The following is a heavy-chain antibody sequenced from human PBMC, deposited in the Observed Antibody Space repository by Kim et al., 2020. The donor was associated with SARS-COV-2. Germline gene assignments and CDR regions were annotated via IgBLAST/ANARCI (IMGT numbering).Heavy chain of an antibody. D-gene: IGHD3-3*01. CDR3: ARHRIFGVSYSASGMDV. V-gene: IGHV3-21*01. Sequence: GKGRFTISRDNAMNSLYLQMNSLRAEDTAVYYCARHRIFGVSYSASGMDVWGQGTTVTVSS. J-gene: IGHJ6*02.